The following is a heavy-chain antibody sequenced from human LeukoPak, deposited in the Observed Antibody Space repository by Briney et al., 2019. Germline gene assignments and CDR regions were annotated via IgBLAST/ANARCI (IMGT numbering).Heavy chain of an antibody. J-gene: IGHJ5*02. V-gene: IGHV1-69*05. CDR2: IIPIFGTA. D-gene: IGHD3-3*01. Sequence: AASVKVSCKASGGTCSSYAISWVRQAPGQGLEWMGGIIPIFGTANYAQKFQGRVTITTDESTSTAYMELSSLRSEDTAVYYCARTYYDFWSGYRGYNWFDPWGQGTLVTVSS. CDR3: ARTYYDFWSGYRGYNWFDP. CDR1: GGTCSSYA.